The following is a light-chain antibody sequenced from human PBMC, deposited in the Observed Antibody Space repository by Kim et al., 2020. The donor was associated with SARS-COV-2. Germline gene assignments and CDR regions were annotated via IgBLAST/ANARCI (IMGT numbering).Light chain of an antibody. Sequence: LSQGERATLSCRASQGVSSNDLAWYQQKAGQAPRLLIYGASRRATGIPDRFSGSGSGTDFTLTISRLEPEDSAVYYCQQYGSSPGTFGQGTKLEI. CDR3: QQYGSSPGT. CDR2: GAS. CDR1: QGVSSND. V-gene: IGKV3-20*01. J-gene: IGKJ2*02.